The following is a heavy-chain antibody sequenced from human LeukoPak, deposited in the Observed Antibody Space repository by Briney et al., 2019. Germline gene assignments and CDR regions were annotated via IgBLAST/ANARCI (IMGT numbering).Heavy chain of an antibody. V-gene: IGHV3-7*01. CDR3: LVTTRSRGFDY. CDR1: GFTFSSYW. Sequence: EGSLRLSCAASGFTFSSYWMSWVRQAPGKGLEWVANIRQDGSVQNYVDSVKGRFTISRDNPKNSVYLQMSSLRAEDTAVYYCLVTTRSRGFDYWGQGALVTVSS. J-gene: IGHJ4*02. D-gene: IGHD1/OR15-1a*01. CDR2: IRQDGSVQ.